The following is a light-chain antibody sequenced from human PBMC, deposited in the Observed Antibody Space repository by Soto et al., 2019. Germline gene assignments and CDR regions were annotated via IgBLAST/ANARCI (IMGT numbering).Light chain of an antibody. Sequence: EIVLTQSPATLSLSPGARATLSCGASQSVTNNYLAWYQQKPGLAPRLLIYDASNRATGIPDRFSGSGSGTDFTLTICRLEPEDFAVFYCQQYGTSPLTFGGGTKVEIK. CDR3: QQYGTSPLT. J-gene: IGKJ4*01. CDR2: DAS. V-gene: IGKV3D-20*01. CDR1: QSVTNNY.